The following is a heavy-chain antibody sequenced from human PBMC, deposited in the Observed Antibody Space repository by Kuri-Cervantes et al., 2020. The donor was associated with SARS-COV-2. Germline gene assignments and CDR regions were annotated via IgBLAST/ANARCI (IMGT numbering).Heavy chain of an antibody. CDR2: INPNSGGT. Sequence: ASVKVSCKASGGTFSSYAISWVRQAPGQGLEWMGWINPNSGGTNYAQKFQGWVTMTRDTSISTAYIELSRLRSDDTAVYYCAREGGGTIQYYYYGMDVWGQGTTVTVSS. CDR1: GGTFSSYA. J-gene: IGHJ6*02. CDR3: AREGGGTIQYYYYGMDV. D-gene: IGHD3-3*01. V-gene: IGHV1-2*04.